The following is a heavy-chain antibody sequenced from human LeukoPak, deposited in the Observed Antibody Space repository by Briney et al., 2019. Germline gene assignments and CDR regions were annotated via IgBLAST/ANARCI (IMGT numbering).Heavy chain of an antibody. CDR3: VRVGTSFDI. D-gene: IGHD7-27*01. V-gene: IGHV3-48*01. CDR2: ISTNSTTI. CDR1: GFTFRFYS. J-gene: IGHJ3*02. Sequence: GGSLRLSCAASGFTFRFYSMNWVRQAPGKGLEWVSYISTNSTTIYYADSVKGRFTISRDNAKNSLYLQMNSLRVEDTAVYYCVRVGTSFDIWGQGTMVTVSS.